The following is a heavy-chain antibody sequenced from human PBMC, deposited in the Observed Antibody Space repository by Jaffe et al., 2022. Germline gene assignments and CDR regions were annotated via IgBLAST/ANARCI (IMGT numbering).Heavy chain of an antibody. CDR2: INHSGST. V-gene: IGHV4-34*01. Sequence: QVQLQQWGAGLLKPSETLSLTCAVYGGSFSGYYWSWIRQPPGKGLEWIGEINHSGSTNYNPSLKSRVTISVDTSKNQFSLKLSSVTAADTAVYYCARGSVVPVFDYWGQGTLVTVSS. J-gene: IGHJ4*02. D-gene: IGHD2-15*01. CDR1: GGSFSGYY. CDR3: ARGSVVPVFDY.